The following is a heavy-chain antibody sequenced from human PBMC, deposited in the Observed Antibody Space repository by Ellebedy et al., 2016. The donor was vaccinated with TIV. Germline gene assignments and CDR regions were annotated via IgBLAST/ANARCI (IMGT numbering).Heavy chain of an antibody. CDR2: IKSKTDGGTT. V-gene: IGHV3-15*01. CDR3: TTQHYDFWSGYYWYFYL. J-gene: IGHJ2*01. Sequence: GGSLRLXCAASGFTFSNAWMSWVRQAPGKGLEWVGRIKSKTDGGTTDYAAPVKGRFTISRDDSKNTLYLQMNSLKTEDTAVYYCTTQHYDFWSGYYWYFYLWGRGTLVTVSS. CDR1: GFTFSNAW. D-gene: IGHD3-3*01.